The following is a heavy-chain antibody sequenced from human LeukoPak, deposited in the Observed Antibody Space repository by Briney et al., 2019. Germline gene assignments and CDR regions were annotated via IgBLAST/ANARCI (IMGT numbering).Heavy chain of an antibody. CDR1: GFTFSSCS. Sequence: GGSLRLSCAASGFTFSSCSMNWVRQAPGKGLEWVSSISSSSSYIYYADSVKGRFTISRDNAKNSLYLQMNSLRAEDTAVYYCARGSVQAAAAGINPDYWGQGTLVTVSS. CDR3: ARGSVQAAAAGINPDY. CDR2: ISSSSSYI. V-gene: IGHV3-21*01. D-gene: IGHD6-13*01. J-gene: IGHJ4*02.